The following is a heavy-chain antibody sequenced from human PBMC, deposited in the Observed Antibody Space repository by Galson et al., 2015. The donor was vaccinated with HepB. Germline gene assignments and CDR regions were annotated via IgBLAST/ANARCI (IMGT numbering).Heavy chain of an antibody. D-gene: IGHD1-26*01. V-gene: IGHV3-43D*03. J-gene: IGHJ6*02. CDR1: GFTFDDYA. Sequence: SLRLSCAASGFTFDDYAMHWVRQAPGKGLEWVSLISWDGGSTYYADSVKGRFTISRDNSKNSLYLQMNSLRAEDTALYYCAKADEGVGATFYYYGMDVWGQGTTVTVSS. CDR3: AKADEGVGATFYYYGMDV. CDR2: ISWDGGST.